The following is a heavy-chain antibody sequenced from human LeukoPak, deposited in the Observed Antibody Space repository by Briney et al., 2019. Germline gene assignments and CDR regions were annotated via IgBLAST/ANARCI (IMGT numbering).Heavy chain of an antibody. J-gene: IGHJ3*02. CDR1: GGTFSSYT. V-gene: IGHV1-69*02. D-gene: IGHD4-11*01. Sequence: ASVKVSCKASGGTFSSYTISWVRQAPGQGLEWMGRIIPILGIANYAQKFQGRVTITADKSTSTAYMELSSLRSEDTAVYYCARRYSNNAFDIWGQGTMATVSS. CDR3: ARRYSNNAFDI. CDR2: IIPILGIA.